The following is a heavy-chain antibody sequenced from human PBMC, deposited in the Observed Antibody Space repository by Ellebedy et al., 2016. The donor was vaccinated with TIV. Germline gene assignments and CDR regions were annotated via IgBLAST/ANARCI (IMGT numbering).Heavy chain of an antibody. CDR2: ISSSSSLK. Sequence: GESLKISCSASGSTFSSYDIHWVRQAPGKGLEWVSYISSSSSLKYYADSVRGRFSISRDNAKNSVYLQMNSLRDEDTAVYYCASYDWSTGLDVWGQGTLVTVSS. V-gene: IGHV3-48*02. CDR3: ASYDWSTGLDV. CDR1: GSTFSSYD. D-gene: IGHD3-9*01. J-gene: IGHJ4*02.